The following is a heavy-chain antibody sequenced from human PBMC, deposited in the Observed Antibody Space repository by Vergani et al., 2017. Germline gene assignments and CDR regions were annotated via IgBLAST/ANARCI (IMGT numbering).Heavy chain of an antibody. CDR1: GFTFSSYS. V-gene: IGHV3-21*01. CDR2: ISSSSSYI. D-gene: IGHD2-8*01. Sequence: EVQLVESGGGLVKPGGSLRLSCAASGFTFSSYSMNWVRQAPGKGLEWVSSISSSSSYIYYADSVKGRFTISSDNAKNSLYLQMNSLRAEDTAVYYCASEGGTYCTNGVCHADYYMDVWGKGTTVTVSS. J-gene: IGHJ6*03. CDR3: ASEGGTYCTNGVCHADYYMDV.